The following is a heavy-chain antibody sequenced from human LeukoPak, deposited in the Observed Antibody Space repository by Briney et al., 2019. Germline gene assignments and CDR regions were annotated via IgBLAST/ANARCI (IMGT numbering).Heavy chain of an antibody. V-gene: IGHV1-18*01. D-gene: IGHD6-13*01. CDR3: AKDRSSSARED. CDR2: ISGYNGNT. CDR1: GFTFTSYG. J-gene: IGHJ4*02. Sequence: GASVKVCCKTSGFTFTSYGISWVRQAPGQGLEWVGWISGYNGNTNYAQKFRGRLTMTTDTSTTTAYMELRSLRSDDTAVYYCAKDRSSSAREDWGQGTLVTVSS.